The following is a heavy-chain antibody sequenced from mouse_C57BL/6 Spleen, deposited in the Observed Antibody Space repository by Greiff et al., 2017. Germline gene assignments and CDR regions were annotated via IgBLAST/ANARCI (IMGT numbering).Heavy chain of an antibody. D-gene: IGHD2-5*01. Sequence: EVQLQQSGPVLVKPGASVKMSCTASGYTFTDYYMYWVKQSHGKSLEWIGVLNPYNGGTSYNQKFKGKATLTVDKSSSTAYMELNSLTSEDSAVYYCARSSAYSNCDYDVWGTGTTVTVSS. J-gene: IGHJ1*03. V-gene: IGHV1-19*01. CDR1: GYTFTDYY. CDR3: ARSSAYSNCDYDV. CDR2: LNPYNGGT.